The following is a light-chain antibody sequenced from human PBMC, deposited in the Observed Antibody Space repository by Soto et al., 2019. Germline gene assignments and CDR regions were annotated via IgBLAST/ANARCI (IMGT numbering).Light chain of an antibody. J-gene: IGKJ5*01. CDR2: AAS. CDR1: QSNSSY. CDR3: QQSYSTPPMYT. V-gene: IGKV1-39*01. Sequence: DIQMTQSPSSLSASVGDRVTITCRASQSNSSYLNWYQQKPGKAPKLLIYAASSLQSGVPSRFSGSGSGTDFTLTISSLQPEDFATYYCQQSYSTPPMYTFGQGTRLEIK.